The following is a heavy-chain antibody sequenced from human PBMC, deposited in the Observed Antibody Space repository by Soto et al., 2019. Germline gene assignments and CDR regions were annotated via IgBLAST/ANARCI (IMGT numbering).Heavy chain of an antibody. CDR3: TTGVQWWEILFDY. Sequence: PGGSLRLSCAASGFTFSNAWVNWVRQAPGKGLEWVGRIKSKTDGGTTDYAAPVKGRFTISRDDSKNTLYLQMNSLKTGDTAVYYCTTGVQWWEILFDYWGQGTLVTVSS. D-gene: IGHD2-15*01. CDR2: IKSKTDGGTT. J-gene: IGHJ4*02. V-gene: IGHV3-15*07. CDR1: GFTFSNAW.